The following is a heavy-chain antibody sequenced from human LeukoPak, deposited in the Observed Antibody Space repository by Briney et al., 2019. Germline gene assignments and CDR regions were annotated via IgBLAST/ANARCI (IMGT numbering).Heavy chain of an antibody. Sequence: SETLSLTCAVYGGSFSGYYWSWIRQPPGKGLEWIGEISHSVSTNYNPSLKSRVTISVDTSKNQFSLKLSSVTAADTAVYYCARDPYGSGSYAPSYYYYGMDVWGQGTTVTVSS. CDR2: ISHSVST. D-gene: IGHD3-10*01. CDR1: GGSFSGYY. V-gene: IGHV4-34*01. J-gene: IGHJ6*02. CDR3: ARDPYGSGSYAPSYYYYGMDV.